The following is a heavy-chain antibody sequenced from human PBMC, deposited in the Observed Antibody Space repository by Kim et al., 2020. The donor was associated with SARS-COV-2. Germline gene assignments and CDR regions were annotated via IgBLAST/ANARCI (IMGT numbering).Heavy chain of an antibody. CDR1: GYTFTSYA. CDR2: INTNTGNP. CDR3: ARDQKYTYYYDSSGYYTPYHFDY. D-gene: IGHD3-22*01. Sequence: ASVKVSCKASGYTFTSYAMNWVRQAPGQGLEWMGWINTNTGNPTYAQGFTGRFVFSLDTSVSTAYLQISSLKAEDTAVYYCARDQKYTYYYDSSGYYTPYHFDYWGQGTLVIVSS. J-gene: IGHJ4*02. V-gene: IGHV7-4-1*02.